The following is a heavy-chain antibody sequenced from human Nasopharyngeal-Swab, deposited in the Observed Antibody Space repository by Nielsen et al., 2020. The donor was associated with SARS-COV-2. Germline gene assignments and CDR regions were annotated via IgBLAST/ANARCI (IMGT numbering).Heavy chain of an antibody. CDR3: AKELTPYSSSSFVDY. D-gene: IGHD6-6*01. V-gene: IGHV3-21*01. Sequence: GESLKISCVDSGFRDYSMNWVRQAPGKGLEWVSSLSSSSSDIYYADSVKGRFTISRDNSKNTLFLQMNSLRTEDTAVYYCAKELTPYSSSSFVDYWGQGTQVTVSS. CDR1: GFRDYS. J-gene: IGHJ4*02. CDR2: LSSSSSDI.